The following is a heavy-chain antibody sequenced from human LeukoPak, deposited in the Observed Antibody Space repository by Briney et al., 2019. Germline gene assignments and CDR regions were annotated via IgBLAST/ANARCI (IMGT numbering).Heavy chain of an antibody. CDR3: ARDDTSLYGLDV. CDR1: GGSISSGGDY. Sequence: PSETLSLTCTVSGGSISSGGDYWTWIRQHRGEGLEWIGHIFYTGSTYYNPSLKSRITISIDTSKNQFSLKLNAVTAADTAVYYCARDDTSLYGLDVWGQGTTVTVSS. CDR2: IFYTGST. J-gene: IGHJ6*02. V-gene: IGHV4-31*03.